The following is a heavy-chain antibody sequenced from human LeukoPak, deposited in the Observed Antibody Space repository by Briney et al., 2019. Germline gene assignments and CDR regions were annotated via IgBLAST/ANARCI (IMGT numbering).Heavy chain of an antibody. J-gene: IGHJ4*02. D-gene: IGHD3-3*01. CDR1: GYTFTTYG. Sequence: GASVEVSCKASGYTFTTYGISWVRQAPGQGLEWMGWISAYNGNTNYAQKLQGRVTMTTDTSTSTAYMELRSLRSDDTAVYYCARVRWGPFGTLPLGYWGQGTLVTVSS. CDR2: ISAYNGNT. CDR3: ARVRWGPFGTLPLGY. V-gene: IGHV1-18*01.